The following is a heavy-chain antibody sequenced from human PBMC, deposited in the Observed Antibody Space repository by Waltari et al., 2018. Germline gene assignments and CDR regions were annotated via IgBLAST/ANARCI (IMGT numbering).Heavy chain of an antibody. CDR3: ARGYPPRAWFDP. Sequence: QVQLVQSGAEVKKPGSSVKVSCKASGGPFSGQPIREVQQAPGHGLEWMGRIIPILGIANYAQKFQGRVTITADKSTSTAYMELSSLRSEDTAVYYCARGYPPRAWFDPWGQGTLVTVSS. CDR1: GGPFSGQP. D-gene: IGHD1-1*01. J-gene: IGHJ5*02. CDR2: IIPILGIA. V-gene: IGHV1-69*04.